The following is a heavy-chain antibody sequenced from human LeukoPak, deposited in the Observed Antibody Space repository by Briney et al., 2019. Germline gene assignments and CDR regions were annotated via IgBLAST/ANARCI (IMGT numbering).Heavy chain of an antibody. Sequence: SETLSLTCAVYGGSFSGYYWSWIRQPPGKGLEWIGEINHSGSTNYNPSLKSRVTISVDTSKNQFSLKLGSVTAADTAVYYCASLQLYAFDIWGQGTMVTVSS. D-gene: IGHD6-13*01. V-gene: IGHV4-34*01. CDR2: INHSGST. J-gene: IGHJ3*02. CDR3: ASLQLYAFDI. CDR1: GGSFSGYY.